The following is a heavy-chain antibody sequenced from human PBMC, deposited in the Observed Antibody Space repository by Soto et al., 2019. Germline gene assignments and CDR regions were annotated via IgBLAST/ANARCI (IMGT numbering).Heavy chain of an antibody. CDR1: GFTFSSYA. V-gene: IGHV3-23*01. Sequence: GGSLRLSCAASGFTFSSYAMSWVRQAPGKGLEWVSAISGSGGSTYYADSVKGRFTISRDNSKNTLYLQMNSLRAEDTAVYYCAKGLRIVLKGSGGYYMDVWGKGTTVTVSS. CDR2: ISGSGGST. D-gene: IGHD2-8*01. J-gene: IGHJ6*03. CDR3: AKGLRIVLKGSGGYYMDV.